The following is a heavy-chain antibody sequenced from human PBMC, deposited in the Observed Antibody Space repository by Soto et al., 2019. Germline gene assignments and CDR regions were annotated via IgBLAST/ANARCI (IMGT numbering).Heavy chain of an antibody. CDR1: GGSFSGYY. V-gene: IGHV4-34*01. CDR2: INHSGST. Sequence: PSETLSLTCAVYGGSFSGYYWSWIRQPPGKGLEWIGEINHSGSTNYNPSRKSRVTISVDTSKNQFSLKLSSVTAADTAVYYCARGRYYDSSGYQFDPWGQGTLVTVSS. D-gene: IGHD3-22*01. CDR3: ARGRYYDSSGYQFDP. J-gene: IGHJ5*02.